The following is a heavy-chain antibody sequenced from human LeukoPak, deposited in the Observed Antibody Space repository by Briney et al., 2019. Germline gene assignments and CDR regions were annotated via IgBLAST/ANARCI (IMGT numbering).Heavy chain of an antibody. V-gene: IGHV3-48*03. J-gene: IGHJ6*03. D-gene: IGHD3-9*01. CDR1: GFTFSSYE. Sequence: GGSLRLSCEASGFTFSSYEMNWVRQAPGKGPEWVAWISSSTGTVYYADSVKGRFTISRDNAKNSLYLQMNSLRAEDTAVYCCARDSVGAGAYYDILTSYYPFRFFYYYMDVWGKGTTVTVSS. CDR2: ISSSTGTV. CDR3: ARDSVGAGAYYDILTSYYPFRFFYYYMDV.